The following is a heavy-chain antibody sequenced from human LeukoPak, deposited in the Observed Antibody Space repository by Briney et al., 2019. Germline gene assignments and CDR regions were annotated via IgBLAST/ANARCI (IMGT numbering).Heavy chain of an antibody. D-gene: IGHD1-26*01. CDR2: INPNSGGT. V-gene: IGHV1-2*02. J-gene: IGHJ4*02. CDR3: AREGPIVGATHLVDY. Sequence: GASVKVSCKASGYTFTDYYMHWVRQAPGQGLEWMGWINPNSGGTNYAQKFQGRVTMTRDTSISTAYMELSRLRSDDTAVYYCAREGPIVGATHLVDYWGQGNLVTVSS. CDR1: GYTFTDYY.